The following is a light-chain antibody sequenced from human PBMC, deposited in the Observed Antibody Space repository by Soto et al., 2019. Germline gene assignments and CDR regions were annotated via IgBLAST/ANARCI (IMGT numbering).Light chain of an antibody. CDR2: YGK. V-gene: IGLV2-23*01. J-gene: IGLJ1*01. Sequence: QSALTQPASVSGSPGQSITISCTGTSSDVGGYNLVSWYQQQPDKAPKLMIFYGKLRPSGVSNRYSGSKFGNTAPLTISGLQAEDEGDYYCCSYAGSSTLVFGTGTKLTVL. CDR1: SSDVGGYNL. CDR3: CSYAGSSTLV.